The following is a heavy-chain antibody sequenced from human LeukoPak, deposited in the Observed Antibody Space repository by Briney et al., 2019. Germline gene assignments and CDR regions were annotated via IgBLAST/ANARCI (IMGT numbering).Heavy chain of an antibody. V-gene: IGHV3-23*01. CDR2: ISGSGGTT. CDR1: GFTFNNYA. CDR3: AKDQGIQLWLKYFQH. J-gene: IGHJ1*01. Sequence: HTGGSLRLSCAASGFTFNNYAMTWVRQAPGKGLEWVSAISGSGGTTLYADSVKGRFTISRDNSKSTLYLQMNSLRAEDTAVYYCAKDQGIQLWLKYFQHWGQGTLVTVSS. D-gene: IGHD5-18*01.